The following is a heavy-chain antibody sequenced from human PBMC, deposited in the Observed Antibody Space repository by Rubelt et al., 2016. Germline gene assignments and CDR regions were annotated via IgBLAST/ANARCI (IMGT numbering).Heavy chain of an antibody. CDR1: GFTFENYA. D-gene: IGHD6-19*01. J-gene: IGHJ4*02. V-gene: IGHV3-43*02. CDR3: VRMCTSGWFFDY. CDR2: ISGDGGST. Sequence: EVQPVESGGGVIQPGGSLRLSCAASGFTFENYAMHWVRQPQGKGLQWVSLISGDGGSTNYADPVKGRFTISRDNSKKTRYLQMSSLRPYDTAGYYCVRMCTSGWFFDYWGQGTLVSVSS.